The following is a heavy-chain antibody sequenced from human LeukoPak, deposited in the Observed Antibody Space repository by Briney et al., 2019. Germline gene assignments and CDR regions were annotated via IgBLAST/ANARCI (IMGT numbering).Heavy chain of an antibody. J-gene: IGHJ4*02. V-gene: IGHV4-34*01. CDR3: AISIAVAGNPFDY. CDR1: GGSFSGYY. Sequence: SETLSLTCAVYGGSFSGYYWSWIRQPPGKGLEWIGEINHSGSTNYNPSLKSRVTISLDTSKNQFSLKLSSVTAADTAVYYCAISIAVAGNPFDYWGQGTLVTVSS. D-gene: IGHD6-19*01. CDR2: INHSGST.